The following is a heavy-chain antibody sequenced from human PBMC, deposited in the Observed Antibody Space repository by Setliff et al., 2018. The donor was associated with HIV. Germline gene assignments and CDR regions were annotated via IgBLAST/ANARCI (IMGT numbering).Heavy chain of an antibody. Sequence: SETLSLTCAVYGGSFSAYSWTWIRRPPGKGLEWIGEIHHSGRTDYNPPLTSRVTMSVDSSKNQFSLRLSSVAAADTAVYYCARGRCSGGTCSGRYSYLHIDVWGKGTTVTSP. J-gene: IGHJ6*03. CDR1: GGSFSAYS. D-gene: IGHD2-15*01. CDR3: ARGRCSGGTCSGRYSYLHIDV. V-gene: IGHV4-34*01. CDR2: IHHSGRT.